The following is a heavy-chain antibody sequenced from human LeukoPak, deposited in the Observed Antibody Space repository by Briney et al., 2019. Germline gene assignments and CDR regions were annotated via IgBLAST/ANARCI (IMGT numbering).Heavy chain of an antibody. V-gene: IGHV3-66*01. D-gene: IGHD2-21*01. J-gene: IGHJ3*02. CDR1: GFFVSNNY. CDR2: INVSGGST. CDR3: LTIVETDLDAFDI. Sequence: PGGSLRLSCAASGFFVSNNYMSWVRQAPGKGLEWVSGINVSGGSTFYADSVKGRFTISRDNAKSTLYLQMNSLRAEDTAVYYCLTIVETDLDAFDIWGQGTKVTVSS.